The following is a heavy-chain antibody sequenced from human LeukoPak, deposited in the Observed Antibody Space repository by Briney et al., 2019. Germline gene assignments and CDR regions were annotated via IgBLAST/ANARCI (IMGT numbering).Heavy chain of an antibody. CDR3: ASAGYYYDSSGYTLPRSFDY. V-gene: IGHV3-53*01. Sequence: GGSLRLSCAASGFTVSSNYMSWVRQAPGKGLEWVSVIYSGGSTYYADSVKGRFTISRDNSKNTLYLQMNSLRAEDTAVYYCASAGYYYDSSGYTLPRSFDYWGQGTLSPSPQ. D-gene: IGHD3-22*01. CDR2: IYSGGST. J-gene: IGHJ4*02. CDR1: GFTVSSNY.